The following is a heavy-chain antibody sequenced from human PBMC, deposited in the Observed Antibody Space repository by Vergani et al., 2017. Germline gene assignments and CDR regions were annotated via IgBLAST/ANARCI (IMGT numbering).Heavy chain of an antibody. J-gene: IGHJ4*02. Sequence: QVQLPESGPGLVKPSETLSLTCTVSGGSISSYYWSWIRQPPGKGLEWIGYIYYSGSTNYNPSLKSRVTISVDTSKNQFSLKLSSVTAADTAVYYCARDQGHYYDSSGFDYWGQGTLVTVSS. CDR1: GGSISSYY. V-gene: IGHV4-59*01. CDR2: IYYSGST. CDR3: ARDQGHYYDSSGFDY. D-gene: IGHD3-22*01.